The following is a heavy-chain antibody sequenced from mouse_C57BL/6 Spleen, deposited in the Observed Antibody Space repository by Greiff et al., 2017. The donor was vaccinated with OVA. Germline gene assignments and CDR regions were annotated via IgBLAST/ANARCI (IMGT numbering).Heavy chain of an antibody. D-gene: IGHD3-2*02. CDR3: ARRTAQATRFAY. V-gene: IGHV5-6*02. Sequence: EVMLVESGGDLVKPGGSLKLSCAASGFTFSSYGMSLVRPTPYTRLEWVATISSGGSYTYYPDSVTGRFTISIEKAKNTLYRQRSSLKSEDTAMYYCARRTAQATRFAYWGQGTLVTVSA. CDR1: GFTFSSYG. CDR2: ISSGGSYT. J-gene: IGHJ3*01.